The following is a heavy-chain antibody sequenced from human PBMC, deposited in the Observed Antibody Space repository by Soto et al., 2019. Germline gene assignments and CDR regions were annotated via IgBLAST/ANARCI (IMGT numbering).Heavy chain of an antibody. D-gene: IGHD5-12*01. CDR1: GFSFSSYA. J-gene: IGHJ4*02. CDR2: ISYSRVST. CDR3: ARTRGYSDYDLDD. V-gene: IGHV3-23*01. Sequence: GGSLRLSCAASGFSFSSYAMTWVRQDPGKGLEWLSAISYSRVSTYYADSVKGRFTISRDSSENTLSLQMNSLRVDDTAVYYCARTRGYSDYDLDDWGQGTLVTVSS.